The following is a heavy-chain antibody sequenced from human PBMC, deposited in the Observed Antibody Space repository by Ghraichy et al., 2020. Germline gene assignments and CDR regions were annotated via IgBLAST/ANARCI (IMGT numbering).Heavy chain of an antibody. CDR1: GGPFSGYY. J-gene: IGHJ3*02. V-gene: IGHV4-34*01. Sequence: SETLSLTCAVYGGPFSGYYWSWIRQPPGKGLEWIGEINHGGSTNYKPSLKSRVTISADTSKNQFSLKLSSVTAADTAVYYCARERAGGNSGAQGDAFDIWGQGTMVTVSS. D-gene: IGHD4-23*01. CDR2: INHGGST. CDR3: ARERAGGNSGAQGDAFDI.